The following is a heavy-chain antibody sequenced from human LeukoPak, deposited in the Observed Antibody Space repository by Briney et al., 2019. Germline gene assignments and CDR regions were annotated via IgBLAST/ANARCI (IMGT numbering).Heavy chain of an antibody. Sequence: SETLSLTCAVYGGSFSGYYWSWIRQPPGKGLEWIGEINHSGSTNYNPSLKSRVTISVDTSKNQFSLKLSSVTAADTAVYYCARCREDITMVRGVRRAAFDYWGQGTLVTVSS. V-gene: IGHV4-34*01. CDR2: INHSGST. CDR3: ARCREDITMVRGVRRAAFDY. D-gene: IGHD3-10*01. CDR1: GGSFSGYY. J-gene: IGHJ4*02.